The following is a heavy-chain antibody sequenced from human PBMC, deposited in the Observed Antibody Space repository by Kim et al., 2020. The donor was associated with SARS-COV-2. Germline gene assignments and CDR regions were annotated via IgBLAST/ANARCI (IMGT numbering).Heavy chain of an antibody. CDR1: GFTFSDSV. CDR2: IRSKANNYAT. J-gene: IGHJ4*02. CDR3: ASGGSGNNRRGC. Sequence: LSLNCAASGFTFSDSVIHWVRQASGKGLEWVGRIRSKANNYATAYDASVKGRFTIFRDDSKNTAYLQMKSVKIEDTARYYYASGGSGNNRRGCWAQG. D-gene: IGHD3-10*01. V-gene: IGHV3-73*01.